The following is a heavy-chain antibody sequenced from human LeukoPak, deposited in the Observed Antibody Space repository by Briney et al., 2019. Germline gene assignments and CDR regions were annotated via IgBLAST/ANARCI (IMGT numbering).Heavy chain of an antibody. D-gene: IGHD6-19*01. Sequence: PSETLSLTCAVSGGSISSSNWWSWVRQPPGKGLEWIGEIYHRGSTNYNPSLKSRVTISVDKSKNQFSLKLSSVTAADTAVYYCARGNIAVAGLFDYWGQGTLVTVSS. CDR1: GGSISSSNW. J-gene: IGHJ4*02. CDR3: ARGNIAVAGLFDY. V-gene: IGHV4-4*02. CDR2: IYHRGST.